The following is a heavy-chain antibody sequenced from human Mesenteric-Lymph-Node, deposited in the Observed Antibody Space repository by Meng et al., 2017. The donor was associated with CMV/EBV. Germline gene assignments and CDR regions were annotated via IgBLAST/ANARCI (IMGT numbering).Heavy chain of an antibody. V-gene: IGHV4-34*01. D-gene: IGHD3-9*01. CDR1: GGSFRGYY. Sequence: QVPVYQWGSGLLKPSETLAVTCAVYGGSFRGYYWNWIRQSPEKGLEWIGEINHSGSTTYNPSFTSRIIISVDTSTNQISLNMSSVTAADTAVYYCARGSSYDILTGYFDYWGQGALVTVSS. CDR2: INHSGST. J-gene: IGHJ4*02. CDR3: ARGSSYDILTGYFDY.